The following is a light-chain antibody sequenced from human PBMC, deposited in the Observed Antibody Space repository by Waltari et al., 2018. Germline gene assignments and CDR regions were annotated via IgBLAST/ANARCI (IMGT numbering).Light chain of an antibody. CDR3: QVWDSSTDHVV. Sequence: SSVLTQPPSVSLAPGKTARITCGGNKIGVKSVHWYQQKPGQAPVVVIYDDSDRPSGIPERFPGSNSGNTATLTISRVEAGDEADYYCQVWDSSTDHVVFGGGTKLTVL. CDR2: DDS. CDR1: KIGVKS. J-gene: IGLJ2*01. V-gene: IGLV3-21*01.